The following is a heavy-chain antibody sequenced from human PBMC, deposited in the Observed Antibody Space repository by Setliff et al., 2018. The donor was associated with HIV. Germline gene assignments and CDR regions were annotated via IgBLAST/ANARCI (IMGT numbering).Heavy chain of an antibody. D-gene: IGHD3-22*01. CDR3: ARGRFTYYYDSSGYYY. CDR2: INHSGST. CDR1: GGSFSGYY. V-gene: IGHV4-34*01. Sequence: SETLSLTCAVYGGSFSGYYWSWIRQPPGKGLEWIGEINHSGSTNYNPSLKSRVTISVDTSKNQFSLRLSSVTAADTAVYYCARGRFTYYYDSSGYYYWGQGTLVTVSS. J-gene: IGHJ4*02.